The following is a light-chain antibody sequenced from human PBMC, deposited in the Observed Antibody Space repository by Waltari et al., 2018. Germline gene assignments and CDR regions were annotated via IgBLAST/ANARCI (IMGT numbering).Light chain of an antibody. CDR2: GAS. V-gene: IGKV3-20*01. CDR1: QTISNTY. Sequence: DIVLTQSPGPLSLSPGERATLSCRASQTISNTYLVWFQQKRGQAPRLLIYGASNRATGIPDRFSGSGSGTDFTLTISRLEPEDFAMYYCQHYGSPPGTFGQGTNVEIK. J-gene: IGKJ1*01. CDR3: QHYGSPPGT.